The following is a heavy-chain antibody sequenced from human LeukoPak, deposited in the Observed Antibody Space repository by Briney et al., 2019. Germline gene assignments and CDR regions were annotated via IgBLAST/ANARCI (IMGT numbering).Heavy chain of an antibody. CDR2: IKEDGSEK. V-gene: IGHV3-7*01. CDR3: ARGVGLGYCSSTTCDAFDI. D-gene: IGHD2-2*01. Sequence: GGSLRLSCAASGFTFSTYWMTWVRQAPGKGLEWVANIKEDGSEKYYVDSVKGRFTISRDNAKNSLYLQMNSLRAEDTAVYYCARGVGLGYCSSTTCDAFDIWGQGTMVTVAS. J-gene: IGHJ3*02. CDR1: GFTFSTYW.